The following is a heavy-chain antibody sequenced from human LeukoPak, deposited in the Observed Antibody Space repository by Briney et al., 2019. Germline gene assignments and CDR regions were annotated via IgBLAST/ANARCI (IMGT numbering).Heavy chain of an antibody. CDR1: GASFRAYY. D-gene: IGHD3-16*01. Sequence: SETLSFTCAVYGASFRAYYWSWIRQAPGKGLEWIGEINDSGHGRYNASLKSRVTMSVDTSKNQLSLKLKSVTAADTAVYYCASSRDLYLDAFTSYWYFDVWGRGSLVTVSS. J-gene: IGHJ2*01. V-gene: IGHV4-34*01. CDR3: ASSRDLYLDAFTSYWYFDV. CDR2: INDSGHG.